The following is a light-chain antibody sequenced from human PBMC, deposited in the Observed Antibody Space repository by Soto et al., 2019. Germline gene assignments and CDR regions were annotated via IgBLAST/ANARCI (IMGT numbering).Light chain of an antibody. J-gene: IGLJ2*01. Sequence: SYELTQPPSVSVSPGQTARITCSGDKLGDKYACWYQQKPGQSPVLVIYQDSKRPSGIPERFSGSNSGNTATLTISGTQAMDEDDYYCQALDSSTVVFGGGTKVTVL. V-gene: IGLV3-1*01. CDR3: QALDSSTVV. CDR2: QDS. CDR1: KLGDKY.